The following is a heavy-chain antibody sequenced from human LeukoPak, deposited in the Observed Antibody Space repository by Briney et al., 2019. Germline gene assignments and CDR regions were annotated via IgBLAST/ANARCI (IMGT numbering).Heavy chain of an antibody. CDR2: INHSGST. Sequence: PSETLSLTCAVYGGSFSGYYWSWIRQPPGKGLEWIGEINHSGSTNYNPSLKSRVTILVDTSENQFSLKLSSVTAADTAVYYCARGDSSGYYYDAFDIWGQGTMVTVSS. V-gene: IGHV4-34*01. CDR3: ARGDSSGYYYDAFDI. J-gene: IGHJ3*02. CDR1: GGSFSGYY. D-gene: IGHD3-22*01.